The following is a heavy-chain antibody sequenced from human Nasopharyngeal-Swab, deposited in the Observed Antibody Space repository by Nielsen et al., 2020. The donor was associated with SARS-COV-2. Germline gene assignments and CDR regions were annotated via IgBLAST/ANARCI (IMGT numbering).Heavy chain of an antibody. V-gene: IGHV3-23*01. CDR1: GFTFSSYA. D-gene: IGHD4-17*01. Sequence: GESLKISCAASGFTFSSYAMSWVRQAPGKGLEWVSAISGSGGSTYYADSVKGRFTISRDNSKNTLYLQMNSLRAEDTAVYYCARDVAVTKYYYYYMDVWGKGTTVTVSS. CDR3: ARDVAVTKYYYYYMDV. CDR2: ISGSGGST. J-gene: IGHJ6*03.